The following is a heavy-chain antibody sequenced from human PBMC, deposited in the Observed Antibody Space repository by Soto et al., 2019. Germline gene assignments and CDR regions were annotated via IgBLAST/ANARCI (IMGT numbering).Heavy chain of an antibody. J-gene: IGHJ4*02. V-gene: IGHV4-39*01. D-gene: IGHD6-13*01. Sequence: QVQLQESGPGLVMPSETLSLTCTVSGDSISGSPYFWGWIRQPPGKRLEWIGSIFYDGFTLYTPSLKSRVTISGDTSKNQFSLKLTSVAAADTAIYFCARLQAAVPHYWGQGILVTVSS. CDR2: IFYDGFT. CDR1: GDSISGSPYF. CDR3: ARLQAAVPHY.